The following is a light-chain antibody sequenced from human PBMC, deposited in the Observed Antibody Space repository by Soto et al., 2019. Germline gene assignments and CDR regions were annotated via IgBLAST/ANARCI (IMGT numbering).Light chain of an antibody. CDR3: SSYTSSSTLVV. J-gene: IGLJ2*01. V-gene: IGLV2-14*01. Sequence: QSALTQPASVSGSPGQPITISCPGTSSDVGGYTYVSWYQQHPGKAPKLMIYDVSNRPSGVSNRFSGSKSGNTASLTISGLQAEDEADYYCSSYTSSSTLVVFGGGTKLTVL. CDR2: DVS. CDR1: SSDVGGYTY.